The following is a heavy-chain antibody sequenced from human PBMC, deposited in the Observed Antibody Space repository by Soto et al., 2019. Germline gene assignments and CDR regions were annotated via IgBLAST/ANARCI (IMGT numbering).Heavy chain of an antibody. CDR2: IYYSGST. Sequence: SETLSLTCTFSVGSISSGDYYCSWIRQPPWKGLEWIGYIYYSGSTYYNPSLKSRVTISVDTSKNQFSLKLSSVTAADTAVYYCARSATVPRLFFEYWGEGTRVIVSS. CDR1: VGSISSGDYY. CDR3: ARSATVPRLFFEY. V-gene: IGHV4-30-4*01. J-gene: IGHJ4*02. D-gene: IGHD4-17*01.